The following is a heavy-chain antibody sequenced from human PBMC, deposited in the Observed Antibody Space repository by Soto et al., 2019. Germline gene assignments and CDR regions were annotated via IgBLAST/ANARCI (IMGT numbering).Heavy chain of an antibody. CDR1: GFTFDDYA. V-gene: IGHV3-9*01. J-gene: IGHJ3*02. CDR3: AKDIPQAPSATVTTFVAEMVGAFDI. D-gene: IGHD4-17*01. Sequence: GGSLRLSCAASGFTFDDYAMHWVRQAPGKGLEWVSGISWNSGSIGYADSVKGRFTISRDNAKNSLYLQMNSLRAEDTALYYCAKDIPQAPSATVTTFVAEMVGAFDIWGQGTMVTVSS. CDR2: ISWNSGSI.